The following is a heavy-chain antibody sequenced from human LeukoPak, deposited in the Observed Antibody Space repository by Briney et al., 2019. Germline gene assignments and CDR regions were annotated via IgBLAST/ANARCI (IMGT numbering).Heavy chain of an antibody. D-gene: IGHD3-22*01. Sequence: CLRRSCAASGFSFISYDMNWVRQAPGKGLEWVSSISSSGSTKYYADAVEGRFTSSRDNTKNSLYLQRNSLRAEDTAVYYCARGRSGYQNYWGQGTLVTVSS. CDR2: ISSSGSTK. J-gene: IGHJ4*02. V-gene: IGHV3-48*03. CDR3: ARGRSGYQNY. CDR1: GFSFISYD.